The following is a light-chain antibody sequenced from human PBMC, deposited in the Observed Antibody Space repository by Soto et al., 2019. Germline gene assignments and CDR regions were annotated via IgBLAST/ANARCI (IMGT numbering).Light chain of an antibody. V-gene: IGLV2-8*01. CDR2: EVS. CDR1: SSDVGGSQY. CDR3: SSSAGTKRVL. Sequence: QSALTQPPSASGSPGQSVTISCTGTSSDVGGSQYVSWYQQHPDKAPKLMIFEVSARPSGVPDRFSGSRSGNTASLTVSGLQTEDEADYYCSSSAGTKRVLFGGGTQLTVL. J-gene: IGLJ2*01.